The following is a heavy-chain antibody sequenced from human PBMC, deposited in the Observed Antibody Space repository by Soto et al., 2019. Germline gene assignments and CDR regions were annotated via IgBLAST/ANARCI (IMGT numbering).Heavy chain of an antibody. J-gene: IGHJ4*02. CDR2: VSCNGQGI. D-gene: IGHD3-10*01. Sequence: EVQLLESGGGLVQPGGSLRLSCAASGFTFSSYAMSWVRQAPGKGLEWVSAVSCNGQGIYYADSVRGRFTISRDKAKNTVVLHMDSLRAEDTAGYYCAKARDYPRDDFHDWGQGTLVTVSS. CDR3: AKARDYPRDDFHD. V-gene: IGHV3-23*01. CDR1: GFTFSSYA.